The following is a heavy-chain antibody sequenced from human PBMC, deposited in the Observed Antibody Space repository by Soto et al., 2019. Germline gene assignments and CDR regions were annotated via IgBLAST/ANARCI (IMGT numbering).Heavy chain of an antibody. J-gene: IGHJ6*02. CDR2: IYYSGST. Sequence: SDTLSLTCTVSGGSIRSYYWSWIRQPPGKRLEWIGYIYYSGSTNYNPSLKSRVTISVDTSKNQLSLKLSSVTPADTAVYYCATGGGRFNYGMDVWGQGTTVTVSS. D-gene: IGHD3-10*01. CDR1: GGSIRSYY. CDR3: ATGGGRFNYGMDV. V-gene: IGHV4-59*01.